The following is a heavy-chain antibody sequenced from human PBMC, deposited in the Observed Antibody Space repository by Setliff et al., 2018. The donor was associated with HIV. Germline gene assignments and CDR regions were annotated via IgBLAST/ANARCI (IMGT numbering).Heavy chain of an antibody. Sequence: PSETLSLTCAVYGGSFSGYYWSWIRQPPGKGLEWIGYIYTSGSTNYNPSLKSRVTISIDTSNNQFSLKLTSVTAADTAVYYCARVYSRSWFFFDHWGQGILVTVSS. V-gene: IGHV4-4*09. CDR3: ARVYSRSWFFFDH. CDR1: GGSFSGYY. D-gene: IGHD6-13*01. CDR2: IYTSGST. J-gene: IGHJ4*02.